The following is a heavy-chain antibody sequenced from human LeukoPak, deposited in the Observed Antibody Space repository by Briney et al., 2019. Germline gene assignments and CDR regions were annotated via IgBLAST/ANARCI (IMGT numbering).Heavy chain of an antibody. D-gene: IGHD7-27*01. CDR2: ISGSGGST. Sequence: GGSLRLSCAASGFTFSSYAMSRVRQAPGKGLEWVSAISGSGGSTYYADSVKGRFTISRDNSKNTLYLQMNSLRAEDTAVYYCAKLSGEFWYFDLWGRGTLVTVSS. J-gene: IGHJ2*01. V-gene: IGHV3-23*01. CDR1: GFTFSSYA. CDR3: AKLSGEFWYFDL.